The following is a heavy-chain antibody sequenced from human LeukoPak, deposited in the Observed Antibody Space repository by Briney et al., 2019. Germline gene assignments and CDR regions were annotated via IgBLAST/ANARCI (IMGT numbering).Heavy chain of an antibody. V-gene: IGHV3-20*04. CDR3: ANLGANYYFDY. D-gene: IGHD4/OR15-4a*01. Sequence: GGSLRLSCAASGFTFDDYGMSWVRQAPGKGLEWVSGINWNGGSTGYADSVKGRFTISRDNAKNSLYLQMNSLRAEDTAVYYCANLGANYYFDYWAQGTLVTVSS. J-gene: IGHJ4*02. CDR1: GFTFDDYG. CDR2: INWNGGST.